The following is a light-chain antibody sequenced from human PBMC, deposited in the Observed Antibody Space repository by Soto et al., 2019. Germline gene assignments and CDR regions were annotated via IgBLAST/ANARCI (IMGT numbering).Light chain of an antibody. CDR2: GAF. Sequence: EIVLTQSPATLSLSPGERXTLSCXASPSVTNYLAWYQQKPGQAPRLVIYGAFNRATGIPARFSGSGSGTDFTLTISSLEPEDFAVYYCQQYGSSQWTFGQGTKVDIK. J-gene: IGKJ1*01. V-gene: IGKV3-20*01. CDR1: PSVTNY. CDR3: QQYGSSQWT.